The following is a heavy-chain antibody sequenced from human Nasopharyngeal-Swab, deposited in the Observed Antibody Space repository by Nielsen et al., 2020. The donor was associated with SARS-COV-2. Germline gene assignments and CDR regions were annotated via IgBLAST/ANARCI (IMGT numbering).Heavy chain of an antibody. CDR3: ARSVGSYYGQGAFDI. CDR2: IYSGGST. D-gene: IGHD1-26*01. Sequence: GGSLRLSCTTSGFTFGDYAMSWFRQAPGKGLEWVSVIYSGGSTFYADSVKGRFTISRDNSKNTLYLQMNSLRAEDTAVYYCARSVGSYYGQGAFDIWGQGTMVTISS. J-gene: IGHJ3*02. CDR1: GFTFGDYA. V-gene: IGHV3-53*01.